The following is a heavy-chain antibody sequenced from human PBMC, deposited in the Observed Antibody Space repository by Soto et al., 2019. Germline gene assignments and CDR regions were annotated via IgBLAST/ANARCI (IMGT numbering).Heavy chain of an antibody. V-gene: IGHV1-69*13. Sequence: SVKVSCKVSGGVFRRYAISWVRQAPGQRLEWLGGIVPIFGTTNYAQKFQGRVTIVADESTSTAYMDLSSLRSDDTAVYYCARPDEGSYHSNHHYYALDVWGQGTTVTVSS. CDR1: GGVFRRYA. J-gene: IGHJ6*02. D-gene: IGHD3-16*02. CDR2: IVPIFGTT. CDR3: ARPDEGSYHSNHHYYALDV.